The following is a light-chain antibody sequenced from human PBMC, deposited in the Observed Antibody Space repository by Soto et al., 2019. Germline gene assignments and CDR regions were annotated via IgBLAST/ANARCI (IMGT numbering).Light chain of an antibody. J-gene: IGLJ2*01. V-gene: IGLV2-23*01. Sequence: QSALTQPASVSGSPGQSITISCTGTISDVGRYNLVSWYQQHPDKAPKLIIYEDIERPSGVSHRFSGSTSDNTASLTISGLQTEDEAKYFCCSYAGGASVVFGGGTKVTVL. CDR2: EDI. CDR1: ISDVGRYNL. CDR3: CSYAGGASVV.